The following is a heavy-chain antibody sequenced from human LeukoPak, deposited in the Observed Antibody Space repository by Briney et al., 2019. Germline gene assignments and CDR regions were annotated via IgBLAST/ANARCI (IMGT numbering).Heavy chain of an antibody. D-gene: IGHD1-1*01. CDR1: GGSMSSYY. CDR3: AREGTSGTHLNWFDP. Sequence: SVTLSLTCTVCGGSMSSYYWSWLRQPPGKGLEWLGHKYGKGSTNYNPSLKRRVTLSVETSKKQFLLKMRPVTAADTAVYYCAREGTSGTHLNWFDPWGQGTLVTVSS. V-gene: IGHV4-59*01. CDR2: KYGKGST. J-gene: IGHJ5*02.